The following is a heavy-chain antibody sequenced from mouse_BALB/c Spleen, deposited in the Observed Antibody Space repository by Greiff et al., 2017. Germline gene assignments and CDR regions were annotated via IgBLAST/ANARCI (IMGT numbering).Heavy chain of an antibody. V-gene: IGHV1S22*01. CDR1: GYTFTSYW. CDR3: TRGHYARAMDY. Sequence: LQQPGSELVRPGASVKLSCKASGYTFTSYWMHWVKQRHGQGLEWIGNIYPGSGSTNYDEKFKSKGTLTVDTSSSTAYMHLSSLTSEDSAVYYCTRGHYARAMDYWGQGTSVTVSS. D-gene: IGHD1-2*01. CDR2: IYPGSGST. J-gene: IGHJ4*01.